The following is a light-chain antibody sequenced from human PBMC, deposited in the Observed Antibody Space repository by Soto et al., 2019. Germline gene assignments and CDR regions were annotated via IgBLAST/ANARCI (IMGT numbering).Light chain of an antibody. J-gene: IGLJ1*01. V-gene: IGLV2-14*03. CDR2: EVS. CDR3: SSYTSSSTRV. Sequence: QSALTPPASVSGSPGQSITISCTGTSSEIGAYDYVSWYQQHPDKAPKLMIYEVSNRPSGVSNRFSGSKSVNTATLTISGLQAEDEADYCSSYTSSSTRVFGTGTKVTVL. CDR1: SSEIGAYDY.